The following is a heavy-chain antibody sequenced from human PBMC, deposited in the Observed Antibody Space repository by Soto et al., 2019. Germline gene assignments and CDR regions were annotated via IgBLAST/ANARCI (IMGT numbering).Heavy chain of an antibody. CDR3: AWGKGSSRQQSFQH. CDR1: GGSFSGYY. Sequence: QVQLQQWGAGLLKPSETLSLTCAVYGGSFSGYYWSWIRQPPGKGLEWIGEINHSGSTNYNPSLKSRDTIPVDTSRNQFSLNLSSVTAADTAVYYCAWGKGSSRQQSFQHWGQGTLVTVSS. D-gene: IGHD2-2*01. V-gene: IGHV4-34*01. CDR2: INHSGST. J-gene: IGHJ1*01.